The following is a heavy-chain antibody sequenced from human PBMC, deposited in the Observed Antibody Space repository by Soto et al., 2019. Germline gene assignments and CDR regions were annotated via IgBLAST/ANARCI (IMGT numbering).Heavy chain of an antibody. CDR2: IYWDDDK. V-gene: IGHV2-5*02. Sequence: SGPTLVNPTQTLTLTCTFSGFSLSTSGVGVAWIRQPPGKALEWLALIYWDDDKRYSPPLKSSLTITKDTSKNQVVLTMTNMDPVDTATYYCAHYYDSSGYLVYFDYWGQGTLVTVSS. CDR3: AHYYDSSGYLVYFDY. CDR1: GFSLSTSGVG. D-gene: IGHD3-22*01. J-gene: IGHJ4*02.